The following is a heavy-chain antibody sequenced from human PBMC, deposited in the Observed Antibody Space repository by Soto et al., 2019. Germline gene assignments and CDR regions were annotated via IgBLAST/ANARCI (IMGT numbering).Heavy chain of an antibody. J-gene: IGHJ6*02. CDR2: INPNSGGT. CDR3: ARDLGAGAAAVGGMDV. V-gene: IGHV1-2*02. Sequence: ASVKVSCKASGYTFTGYYMNWVRQAPGQGLEWMGWINPNSGGTNYAQKFQGRVTMTRDTSISTAYMELSRLRSDDTAVYYCARDLGAGAAAVGGMDVWGQGTTVTAP. CDR1: GYTFTGYY. D-gene: IGHD6-13*01.